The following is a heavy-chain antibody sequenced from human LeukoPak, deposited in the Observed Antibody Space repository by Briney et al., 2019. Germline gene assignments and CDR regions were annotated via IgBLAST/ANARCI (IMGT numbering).Heavy chain of an antibody. CDR3: ARGGYYYDSSGYYYPFDY. Sequence: GGSLRLSCAASGFTFSSYWLSWVRQAPGKGLECVANIKQDGSEKYYVDSVKGRFTISRDNSKNTLYLQMNSLRAEDTAVYYCARGGYYYDSSGYYYPFDYWGQGTLVTVSS. J-gene: IGHJ4*02. CDR1: GFTFSSYW. CDR2: IKQDGSEK. V-gene: IGHV3-7*03. D-gene: IGHD3-22*01.